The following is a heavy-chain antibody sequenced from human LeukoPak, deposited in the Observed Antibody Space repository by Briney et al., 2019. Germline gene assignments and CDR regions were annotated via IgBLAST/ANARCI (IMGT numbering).Heavy chain of an antibody. CDR3: ATGYDDSSGYGYNWFDP. D-gene: IGHD3-22*01. Sequence: ASVKVSCTFSGYTLTELSMHWVRQAPGKGLEWMGGFDPEDGETIYAQKFQGRVTMTEDTSTDTAYMELSSLRSEDTAVYYCATGYDDSSGYGYNWFDPWGQGTLVTVSS. CDR1: GYTLTELS. J-gene: IGHJ5*02. CDR2: FDPEDGET. V-gene: IGHV1-24*01.